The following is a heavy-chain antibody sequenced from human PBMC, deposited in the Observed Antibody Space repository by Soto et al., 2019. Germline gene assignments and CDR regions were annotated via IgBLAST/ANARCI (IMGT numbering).Heavy chain of an antibody. CDR2: LIPSLATV. J-gene: IGHJ6*01. D-gene: IGHD6-13*01. Sequence: QVQLVQAGAEVKRPGSSVKVSCKASGGSFSLYAISWVRQAPGQGLEWMGGLIPSLATVNYAQTFQGRVTISADESTNTAYMELRSLRSEDTAVYYCARDRIAAALLNYYGMEVWGQVTTVTVSA. CDR1: GGSFSLYA. CDR3: ARDRIAAALLNYYGMEV. V-gene: IGHV1-69*01.